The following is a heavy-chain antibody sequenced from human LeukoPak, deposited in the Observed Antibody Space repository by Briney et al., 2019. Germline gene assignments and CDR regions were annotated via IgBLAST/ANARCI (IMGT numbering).Heavy chain of an antibody. Sequence: GAAVNVSFTPSVYTFTMYDINWVRPAPGQGRGWVGWMKPNRGNTGYTQQFQGRATITRNRAISTAYMELSSLRSEDTAVYYCASTGNYWGQGTLVTVSS. J-gene: IGHJ4*02. CDR1: VYTFTMYD. CDR3: ASTGNY. CDR2: MKPNRGNT. V-gene: IGHV1-8*03. D-gene: IGHD3-10*01.